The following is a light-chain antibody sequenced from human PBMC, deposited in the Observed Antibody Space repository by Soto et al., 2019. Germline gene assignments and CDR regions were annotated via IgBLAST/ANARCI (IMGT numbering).Light chain of an antibody. CDR2: DVA. CDR1: SSDVGRYDF. J-gene: IGLJ1*01. V-gene: IGLV2-14*03. Sequence: QSALTQPASVSGSPGQSITISCTGTSSDVGRYDFVSWYQQHPGKVPKHILYDVANRPSGVSDRFSGSKSGNTASLTISGLQAEDEADYYCCSFTTASTFVFGTGTKLTVL. CDR3: CSFTTASTFV.